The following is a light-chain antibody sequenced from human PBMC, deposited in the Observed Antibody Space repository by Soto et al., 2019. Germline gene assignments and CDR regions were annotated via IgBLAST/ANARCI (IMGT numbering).Light chain of an antibody. Sequence: EIVLTQSPGTLSLSPGERATLSCRASQSVSSTYSAWYQQRLGQAPRLLIYGASSRATGIPDRFSGSGSGTDFTLTISRLEPEDFAVYYCQQYSSSSWTFGQGTKVEIK. CDR3: QQYSSSSWT. CDR2: GAS. CDR1: QSVSSTY. J-gene: IGKJ1*01. V-gene: IGKV3-20*01.